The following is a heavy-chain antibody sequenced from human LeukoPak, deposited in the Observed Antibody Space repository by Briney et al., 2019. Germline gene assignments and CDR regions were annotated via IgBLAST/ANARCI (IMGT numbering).Heavy chain of an antibody. V-gene: IGHV4-4*07. CDR1: GGSISSYF. CDR2: IYTSGTT. Sequence: SETLSLTCTVSGGSISSYFWSWIRQPAGKGLEWIGRIYTSGTTNYNTTLKSRLTMSVDTSKNQFSLRLSSVTAADTAVYYCARDPYGQLDWFDPWGQGTLVSVSS. CDR3: ARDPYGQLDWFDP. J-gene: IGHJ5*02. D-gene: IGHD6-13*01.